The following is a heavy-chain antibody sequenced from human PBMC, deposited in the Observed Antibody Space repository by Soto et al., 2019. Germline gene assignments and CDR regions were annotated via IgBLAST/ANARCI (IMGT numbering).Heavy chain of an antibody. Sequence: PGESLKISCKGSGYSFTSYWIGWVRQMPGKGLEWMGIIYPGDSDTRYSPSFQGQVTISADKSISTAYLQWSSLKASDTAMYYCARRATYYDFWSGYRNWLDPWGQGTLVTVSS. CDR3: ARRATYYDFWSGYRNWLDP. CDR1: GYSFTSYW. V-gene: IGHV5-51*01. J-gene: IGHJ5*02. D-gene: IGHD3-3*01. CDR2: IYPGDSDT.